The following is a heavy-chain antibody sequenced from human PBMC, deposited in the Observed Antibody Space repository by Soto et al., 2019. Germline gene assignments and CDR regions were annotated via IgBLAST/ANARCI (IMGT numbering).Heavy chain of an antibody. CDR2: IYWNDDK. J-gene: IGHJ5*02. Sequence: SCPTLVNPTQTLTLTCIFSGFSLRTSGVGVGWIRQPPGKALEWLGFIYWNDDKRYSPSLKSRLTITKDTSKNQVVLTMTNMDPVDTATYYCAKSGSSGWYDWFDPWGQGTLVTVSS. CDR3: AKSGSSGWYDWFDP. CDR1: GFSLRTSGVG. V-gene: IGHV2-5*01. D-gene: IGHD6-19*01.